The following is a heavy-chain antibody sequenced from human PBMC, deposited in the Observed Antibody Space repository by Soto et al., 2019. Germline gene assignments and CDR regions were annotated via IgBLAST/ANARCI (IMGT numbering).Heavy chain of an antibody. Sequence: GGSLRLSCAASGFTFSSYAMSWVRQAPGKGLEWVSAISGSGGSTYYADSVKGRFTISRDNSKNTLYLQMNSLRAEDTAVYYCAKDSLRLLWFGEGTFDYWGRGTLVTVSS. CDR1: GFTFSSYA. CDR2: ISGSGGST. V-gene: IGHV3-23*01. J-gene: IGHJ4*02. CDR3: AKDSLRLLWFGEGTFDY. D-gene: IGHD3-10*01.